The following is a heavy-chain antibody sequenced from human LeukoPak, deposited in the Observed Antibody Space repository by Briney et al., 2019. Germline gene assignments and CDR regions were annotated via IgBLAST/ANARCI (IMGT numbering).Heavy chain of an antibody. CDR3: ARGGSSGYPDYYYYMDV. Sequence: ASVKVSCKASGYTFTSYYMHWVRQAPGQGLEWMGIINPSGGSTSYAQKFQGRVTMTRDMSTSTVYMEPSSLRSEDTAVYYCARGGSSGYPDYYYYMDVWGKGTTVTVSS. J-gene: IGHJ6*03. V-gene: IGHV1-46*01. CDR1: GYTFTSYY. CDR2: INPSGGST. D-gene: IGHD3-9*01.